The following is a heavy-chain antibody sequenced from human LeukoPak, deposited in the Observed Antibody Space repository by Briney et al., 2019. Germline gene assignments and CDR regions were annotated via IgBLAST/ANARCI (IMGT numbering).Heavy chain of an antibody. CDR2: ISSSGTSI. CDR3: ARGRGGAHDAFDI. V-gene: IGHV3-48*04. CDR1: GFTFSSYW. D-gene: IGHD3-16*01. J-gene: IGHJ3*02. Sequence: GRSLRLSCAASGFTFSSYWMSWVRQAPGKGLEWFSYISSSGTSIDYVDPVKGRFTISRDNAENSLYLQMNSQRAEDTAVYYCARGRGGAHDAFDIWGQGTMVTVSS.